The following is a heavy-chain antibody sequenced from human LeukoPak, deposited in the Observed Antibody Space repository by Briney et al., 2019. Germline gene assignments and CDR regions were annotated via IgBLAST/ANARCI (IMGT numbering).Heavy chain of an antibody. V-gene: IGHV3-30-3*01. CDR1: GFTFSSYA. D-gene: IGHD6-19*01. J-gene: IGHJ4*02. CDR2: ISYDGSNK. Sequence: GGSLRLSCAASGFTFSSYAMHWVRQAPGKGLEWVAVISYDGSNKYYADSVKGRFTISRDNSKNTLYLQMNSLRAEDTAVYYCAKGIRYSSGWYDYWGQGTLVTVSS. CDR3: AKGIRYSSGWYDY.